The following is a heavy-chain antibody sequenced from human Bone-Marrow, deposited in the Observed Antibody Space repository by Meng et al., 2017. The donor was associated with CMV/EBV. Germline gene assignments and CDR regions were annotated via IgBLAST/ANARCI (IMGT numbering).Heavy chain of an antibody. Sequence: GGSLRLSCAASGFTFSSYWMSWVRQAPGKGLEWVANIKQDGSEKYYVDSVKGRFTISRDNAKNSLYLQMNSLRAEDTAVYYCARGAPAAIWDYYYYGMDVCGQGTTVTVSS. CDR1: GFTFSSYW. J-gene: IGHJ6*02. CDR3: ARGAPAAIWDYYYYGMDV. V-gene: IGHV3-7*01. D-gene: IGHD2-2*01. CDR2: IKQDGSEK.